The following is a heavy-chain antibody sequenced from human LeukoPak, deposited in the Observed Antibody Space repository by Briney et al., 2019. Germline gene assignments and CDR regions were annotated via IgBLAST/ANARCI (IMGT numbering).Heavy chain of an antibody. CDR2: VNSDGRFT. J-gene: IGHJ4*02. V-gene: IGHV3-74*03. D-gene: IGHD2-21*02. CDR3: VKSDVCDK. Sequence: PGGSLTLSCAASGFFFSNYGMHWVRQAPGKGLVWVSRVNSDGRFTKYADSVKGRFTISRDDAKNTLCRQMHTLRGEDGAMYYCVKSDVCDKWGEGTGVSVSS. CDR1: GFFFSNYG.